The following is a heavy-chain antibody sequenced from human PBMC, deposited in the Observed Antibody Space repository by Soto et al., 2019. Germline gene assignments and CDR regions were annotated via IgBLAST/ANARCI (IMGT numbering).Heavy chain of an antibody. V-gene: IGHV3-23*01. J-gene: IGHJ3*02. D-gene: IGHD6-19*01. CDR2: ISGSGTTA. CDR1: GFIFSSYA. Sequence: EAQLLESGGGLVQPGGSLRLSCAASGFIFSSYAMSWVRQAPGKGLEWVSAISGSGTTAYYADSVKGRFTFSRDNSKKTMYLQRNSLRAEDTAVYYCAKTTDGWFSAFDIWGQGTMVTVSS. CDR3: AKTTDGWFSAFDI.